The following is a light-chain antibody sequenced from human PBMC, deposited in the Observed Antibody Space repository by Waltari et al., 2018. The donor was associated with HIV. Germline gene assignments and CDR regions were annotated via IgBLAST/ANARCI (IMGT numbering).Light chain of an antibody. Sequence: QSVLTQPPSASEIPGQRVTISCTGGNSNVGSNYVYWYQQVPGTAPKLLVYRDSQRQSGVPDRFTGSKSGTSASLAISGLRSEDEAVYYCATWDDSLNGVLFGGGTKLTVL. CDR1: NSNVGSNY. V-gene: IGLV1-47*01. J-gene: IGLJ2*01. CDR2: RDS. CDR3: ATWDDSLNGVL.